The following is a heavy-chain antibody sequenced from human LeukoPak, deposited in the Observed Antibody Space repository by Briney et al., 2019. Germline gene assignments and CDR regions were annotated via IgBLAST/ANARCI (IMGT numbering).Heavy chain of an antibody. CDR2: IYHSGST. V-gene: IGHV4-38-2*02. D-gene: IGHD3-22*01. Sequence: PSETLSLTCTVSGYSISSGYYWGWIRQPPGKGLEWIGSIYHSGSTYYNPSLKSRLTISVDTSKNQFSLKLRSVTAADTAVYYCARGRHDITMIVVVMTSVSYYLDVWGKGTTVTVS. CDR3: ARGRHDITMIVVVMTSVSYYLDV. J-gene: IGHJ6*03. CDR1: GYSISSGYY.